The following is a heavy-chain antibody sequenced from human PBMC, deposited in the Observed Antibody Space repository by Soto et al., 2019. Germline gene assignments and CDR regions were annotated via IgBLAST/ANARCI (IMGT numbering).Heavy chain of an antibody. CDR3: ARDHYSSCWA. D-gene: IGHD3-22*01. Sequence: EVQLVESGGGLVQPGGSLRLSCAASGFTFSNYWMHWVRQAPGKGLVWVSRISIDGSSTSYADSVKGRFTISRDNAKNTLYLQMNSLRAEDTAVYYCARDHYSSCWAWGQGTLVTVSS. CDR2: ISIDGSST. J-gene: IGHJ5*02. CDR1: GFTFSNYW. V-gene: IGHV3-74*01.